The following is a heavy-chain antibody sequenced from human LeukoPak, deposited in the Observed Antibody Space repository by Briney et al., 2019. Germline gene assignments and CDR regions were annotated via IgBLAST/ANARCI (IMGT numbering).Heavy chain of an antibody. CDR1: GGSISSDGYY. CDR3: ARYRDSGGRLAFDI. V-gene: IGHV4-31*03. Sequence: SETLSLTCTVSGGSISSDGYYWTWIRQHPGKGLEWIGYIYYSGTTYYNPSLESRVTLSVDTSKNQFSLRLSSVTAADTAVYYCARYRDSGGRLAFDIWGQGTMATVSS. CDR2: IYYSGTT. J-gene: IGHJ3*02. D-gene: IGHD2-15*01.